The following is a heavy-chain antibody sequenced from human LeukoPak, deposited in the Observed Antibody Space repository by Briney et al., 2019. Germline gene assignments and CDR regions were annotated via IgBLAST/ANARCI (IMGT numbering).Heavy chain of an antibody. CDR2: LSGSGITT. CDR1: GFTFSSYA. J-gene: IGHJ4*01. CDR3: AKGIYSSGWSYFDY. Sequence: PGGSLRLSCAASGFTFSSYAMSWVRQAPGKGLEWVSTLSGSGITTYYADSVKGWFTISRDSSKNTLYLQMNSLRAEDTAVYYCAKGIYSSGWSYFDYWGHGTLVTVSS. D-gene: IGHD6-25*01. V-gene: IGHV3-23*01.